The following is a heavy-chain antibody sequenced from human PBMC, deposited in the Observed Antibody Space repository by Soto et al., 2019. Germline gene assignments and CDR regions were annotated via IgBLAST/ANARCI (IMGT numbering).Heavy chain of an antibody. CDR2: IYHSGST. CDR3: ARVPSP. CDR1: GGSISSGGYS. J-gene: IGHJ5*02. Sequence: PSETLSHTCAVSGGSISSGGYSWSWIRQPPGKGLEWIGYIYHSGSTYYNQSLKSRVTISVDRSKNKFSLKLSSVTAADTAVYYCARVPSPWGQGTLVTVSS. V-gene: IGHV4-30-2*01.